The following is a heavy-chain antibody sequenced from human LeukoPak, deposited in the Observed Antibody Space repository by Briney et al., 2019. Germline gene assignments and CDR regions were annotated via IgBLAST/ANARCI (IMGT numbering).Heavy chain of an antibody. D-gene: IGHD1-7*01. CDR1: GFTFSSYS. CDR3: ARGAPNNWNYAELDY. CDR2: ISSSSSYI. J-gene: IGHJ4*02. V-gene: IGHV3-21*01. Sequence: GGSLRLSCAASGFTFSSYSMNWVRQAPGKGLEWVSSISSSSSYIYYADSVEGRFTISRDNAKNSLYLQMNSLRAEDTAVYYCARGAPNNWNYAELDYWGQGTLVTVSS.